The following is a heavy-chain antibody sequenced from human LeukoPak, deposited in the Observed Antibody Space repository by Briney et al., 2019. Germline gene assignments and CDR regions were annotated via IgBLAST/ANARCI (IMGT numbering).Heavy chain of an antibody. CDR3: ARALDYGGHWAFDY. CDR2: ISYDGNYK. J-gene: IGHJ4*02. V-gene: IGHV3-30-3*01. D-gene: IGHD4-23*01. Sequence: GGSLRLSCAASGFTFNTYTMQWVRQAPGKGLEWVALISYDGNYKYYADSVKGRFTISRDSSTDTLDLQMNSLRAEDTAVYYCARALDYGGHWAFDYWGQGTLVTVSS. CDR1: GFTFNTYT.